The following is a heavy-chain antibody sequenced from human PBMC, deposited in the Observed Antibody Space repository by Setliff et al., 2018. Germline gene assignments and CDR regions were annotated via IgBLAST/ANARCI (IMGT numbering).Heavy chain of an antibody. CDR3: ARCITIFGVVIPNAFDY. J-gene: IGHJ4*02. D-gene: IGHD3-3*01. V-gene: IGHV2-26*01. CDR1: GFSLSNARMG. Sequence: SGPTLVNPTETLTLTCTVSGFSLSNARMGVSWIRQPPGKALEWLAHIFSNDEKSYSPSLKSRLTITKDTSKNQVVLTMTNMDPVDTATYYCARCITIFGVVIPNAFDYWGQGTLVTVS. CDR2: IFSNDEK.